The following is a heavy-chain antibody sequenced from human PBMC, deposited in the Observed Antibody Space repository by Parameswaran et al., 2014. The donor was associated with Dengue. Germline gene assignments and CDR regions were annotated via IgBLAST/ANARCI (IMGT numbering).Heavy chain of an antibody. CDR3: ARDRELLSYYYGMDV. J-gene: IGHJ6*02. D-gene: IGHD1-26*01. CDR2: ISSSSSTI. V-gene: IGHV3-48*02. Sequence: VRQMPGKGLEWVSYISSSSSTIYYADSVKGRFTISRDNAKNSLYLQMNSLRDEDTAVYYCARDRELLSYYYGMDVWGQGTTVTVSS.